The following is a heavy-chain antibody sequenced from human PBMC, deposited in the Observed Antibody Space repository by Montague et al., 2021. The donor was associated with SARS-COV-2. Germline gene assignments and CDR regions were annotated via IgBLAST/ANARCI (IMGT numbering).Heavy chain of an antibody. Sequence: SETLSLTCTVSGGSISSSSYYWGWIRQPPGKGLEWIGSIYYSGSTYYNPSLESRVTISVDTSKKQFSLKLSSVTAADTAVYYCARQENSSGWFKPDAFDIWGQGTMVTVSS. J-gene: IGHJ3*02. CDR1: GGSISSSSYY. CDR3: ARQENSSGWFKPDAFDI. CDR2: IYYSGST. D-gene: IGHD6-19*01. V-gene: IGHV4-39*01.